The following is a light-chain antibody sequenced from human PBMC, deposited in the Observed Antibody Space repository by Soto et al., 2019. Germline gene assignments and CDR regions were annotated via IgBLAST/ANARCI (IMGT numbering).Light chain of an antibody. CDR2: AAS. CDR3: QKYNSAPWT. CDR1: QGISNY. V-gene: IGKV1-27*01. Sequence: DIQMTQSPSSLSTSVGDRVTITCRASQGISNYLAWYQQKPGKVPKLLIYAASTLQAGVPSRFSGSGSGTAFTLTISSLQPEDVATYYCQKYNSAPWTFGQGTKVEIK. J-gene: IGKJ1*01.